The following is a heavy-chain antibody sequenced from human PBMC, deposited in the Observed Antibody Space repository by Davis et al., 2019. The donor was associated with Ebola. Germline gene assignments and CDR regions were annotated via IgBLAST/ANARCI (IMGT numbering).Heavy chain of an antibody. Sequence: SETLSLTCTVSGGSISSYYWSWIRQPPGKGLEWIGSIYYSGSTYYNPSLKSRVTISVDTSKNQFSLKLSSVTAADTAVYYCARDSGYSWGIDYWGQGTLVTVSS. D-gene: IGHD5-18*01. J-gene: IGHJ4*02. CDR2: IYYSGST. CDR3: ARDSGYSWGIDY. V-gene: IGHV4-39*01. CDR1: GGSISSYY.